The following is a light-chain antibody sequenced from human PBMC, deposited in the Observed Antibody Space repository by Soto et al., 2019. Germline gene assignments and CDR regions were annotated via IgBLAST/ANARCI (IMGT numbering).Light chain of an antibody. CDR2: GAS. Sequence: EIVLTQFPGALSLSPGERVTLSCRASQTVSNTYLAWYQQKSGQAPKFLIYGASNRATGIPDRFSGSGSGTDFTITISILEHEDVAVYYCQQYGALPPTFGGGTKVEIK. CDR3: QQYGALPPT. J-gene: IGKJ4*01. V-gene: IGKV3-20*01. CDR1: QTVSNTY.